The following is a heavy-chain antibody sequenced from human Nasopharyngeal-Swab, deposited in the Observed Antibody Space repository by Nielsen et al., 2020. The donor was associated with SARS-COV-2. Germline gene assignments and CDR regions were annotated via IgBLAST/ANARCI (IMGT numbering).Heavy chain of an antibody. CDR2: FIRIFGTA. CDR3: ARIAVHHNWFDP. V-gene: IGHV1-69*13. Sequence: SVQVSCKASCGTFCSYAIIWWGRAPGQGLEGMGGFIRIFGTANYAQKFLGRVTIIANESTSTPYMKLRTLRSEDTAVYYCARIAVHHNWFDPWGQGTLVTVSS. D-gene: IGHD1-1*01. CDR1: CGTFCSYA. J-gene: IGHJ5*02.